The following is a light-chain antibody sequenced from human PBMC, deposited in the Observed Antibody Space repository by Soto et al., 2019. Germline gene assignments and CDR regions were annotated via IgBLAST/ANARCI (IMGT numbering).Light chain of an antibody. CDR1: QSVSSN. J-gene: IGKJ1*01. V-gene: IGKV3-15*01. CDR3: QQYNNWPPKRS. Sequence: EIVLTQSPGTLSLSPGESATLSCRASQSVSSNLAWYQQKPGQAPRLLIYGASTRATGIPARFSGSGSGTEFTLTISSLQSEDFAVYYCQQYNNWPPKRSFGQGTKVDIK. CDR2: GAS.